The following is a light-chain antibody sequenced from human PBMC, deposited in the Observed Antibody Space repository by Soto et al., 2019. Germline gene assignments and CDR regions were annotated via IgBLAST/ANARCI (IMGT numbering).Light chain of an antibody. CDR1: SSDVGGYNY. CDR2: VVT. Sequence: QSVLTQPASVSGSPGQSITISCTGTSSDVGGYNYVSWYQQHPGKAPKLLIYVVTNRPSGVSNRFSGSKSGNTAYLTISGLQAEDEADYYCSSYRSGSTLIFGGGTKLTVL. J-gene: IGLJ2*01. V-gene: IGLV2-14*03. CDR3: SSYRSGSTLI.